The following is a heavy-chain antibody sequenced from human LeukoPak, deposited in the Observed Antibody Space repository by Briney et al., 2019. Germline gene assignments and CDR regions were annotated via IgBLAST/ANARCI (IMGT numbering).Heavy chain of an antibody. CDR2: IIPILGIA. V-gene: IGHV1-69*04. J-gene: IGHJ6*02. CDR1: GGTFISYA. CDR3: ARDLTHIVVVTATRGGMDV. D-gene: IGHD2-21*02. Sequence: SVKVSCKASGGTFISYAISWVRQAPGQGLEWMGRIIPILGIANYAQKFQGRVTITADKSTSTAYMELSSLRSEDTAVYYCARDLTHIVVVTATRGGMDVWGQGTTVTVSS.